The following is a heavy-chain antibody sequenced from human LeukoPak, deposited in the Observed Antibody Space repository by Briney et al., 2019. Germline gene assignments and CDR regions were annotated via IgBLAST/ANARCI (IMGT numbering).Heavy chain of an antibody. D-gene: IGHD3-10*01. Sequence: PGGSLRLSCAASGFTFSSYGMHWVRQAPGKGLEWVAVISYDGSNKYYADSVKGRFTISRDNSKNTLYLQMNSLRAEDTAVYYCARSDYGGWFGEVFGTYFDYWGQGILVTVSS. V-gene: IGHV3-30*03. CDR3: ARSDYGGWFGEVFGTYFDY. J-gene: IGHJ4*02. CDR2: ISYDGSNK. CDR1: GFTFSSYG.